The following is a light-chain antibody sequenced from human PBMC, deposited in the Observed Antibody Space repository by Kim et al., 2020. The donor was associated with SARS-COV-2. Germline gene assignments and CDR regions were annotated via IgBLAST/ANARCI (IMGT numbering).Light chain of an antibody. CDR2: GAS. CDR3: QQYSSSPRT. J-gene: IGKJ1*01. CDR1: QSVSNNY. V-gene: IGKV3-20*01. Sequence: SPGERATLSCRASQSVSNNYLAWYQQKAGQAPRLLIYGASSRATGIPDRFSGSGSGTDFTLTISRLEPEDFAVYYCQQYSSSPRTFGQGTKVEIK.